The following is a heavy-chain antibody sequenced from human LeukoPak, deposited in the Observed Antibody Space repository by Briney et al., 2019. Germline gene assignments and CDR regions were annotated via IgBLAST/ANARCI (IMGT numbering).Heavy chain of an antibody. CDR2: VYPGDSDT. CDR3: ARLSAWELLPDY. V-gene: IGHV5-51*01. J-gene: IGHJ4*02. CDR1: GYSFISNW. Sequence: GESLKISCKGSGYSFISNWIAWVRQMPGKGLEWMGIVYPGDSDTRYSPSFQGQVTISADKSISPAYLQWSSLKASDTAMYYCARLSAWELLPDYWGQGTLVTVSS. D-gene: IGHD1-26*01.